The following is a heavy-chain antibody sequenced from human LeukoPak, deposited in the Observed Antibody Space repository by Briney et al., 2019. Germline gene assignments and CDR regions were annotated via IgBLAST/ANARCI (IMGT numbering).Heavy chain of an antibody. CDR1: GGSFSGYY. CDR2: IKQDGSEK. CDR3: ARDYGDYVGHDY. J-gene: IGHJ4*02. D-gene: IGHD4-17*01. Sequence: ETLSLTCAVYGGSFSGYYWSWIRQAPGKGLEWVANIKQDGSEKYYVDSVKGRFTISRDNAKNSLYLQMNSLRAEDTAVYYCARDYGDYVGHDYWGQGTLVTVSS. V-gene: IGHV3-7*01.